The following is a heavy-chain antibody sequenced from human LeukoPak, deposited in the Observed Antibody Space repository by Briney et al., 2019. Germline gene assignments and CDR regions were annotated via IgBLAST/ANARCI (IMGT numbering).Heavy chain of an antibody. CDR3: ARGTTNYDILTGPENWFDP. V-gene: IGHV3-33*01. CDR2: IWYDGSNK. CDR1: GFTFSSYG. Sequence: GRSLRLSCAASGFTFSSYGMHWVRQAPGKGLEWVAVIWYDGSNKYYADSVKGRFTISRDNSKNTLYLQMNSLRAEDTAVYYCARGTTNYDILTGPENWFDPWGQGTLVTVSS. J-gene: IGHJ5*02. D-gene: IGHD3-9*01.